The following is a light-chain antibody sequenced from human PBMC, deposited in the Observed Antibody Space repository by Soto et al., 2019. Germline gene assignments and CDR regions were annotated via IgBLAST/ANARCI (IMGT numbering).Light chain of an antibody. CDR3: SSFTTTSTLV. CDR1: SSDVGGYNY. CDR2: EVT. Sequence: QSVLTQPASVSGSPGQSITISCTGTSSDVGGYNYVSWYQQHPGKAPKLVIYEVTNRPSGVSNRFSGSKSGNTASLTISGLQAEDEADYSCSSFTTTSTLVFGTGTKLTVL. V-gene: IGLV2-14*01. J-gene: IGLJ1*01.